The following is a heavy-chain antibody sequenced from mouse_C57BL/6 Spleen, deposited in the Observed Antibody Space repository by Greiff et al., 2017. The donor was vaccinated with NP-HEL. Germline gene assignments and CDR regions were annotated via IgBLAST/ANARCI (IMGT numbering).Heavy chain of an antibody. Sequence: VQLQQSGPELVKPGASVKISCKASGYTFTDYYMNWVKQSHGKSLEWIGDINPNNGGTSYNQKFKGKATLTVDKSSSTAYMELRSLTSEDSAVYYCARSGGPRAMDYWGQGTSVTVSS. CDR1: GYTFTDYY. CDR2: INPNNGGT. D-gene: IGHD1-1*02. CDR3: ARSGGPRAMDY. V-gene: IGHV1-26*01. J-gene: IGHJ4*01.